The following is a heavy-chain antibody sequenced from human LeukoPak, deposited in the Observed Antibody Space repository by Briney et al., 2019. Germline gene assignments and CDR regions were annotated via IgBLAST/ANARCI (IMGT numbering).Heavy chain of an antibody. CDR1: GGSISTSAYY. CDR2: IYYSGNT. V-gene: IGHV4-39*02. Sequence: SETLSLTCIVSGGSISTSAYYWGWIRQPPGEGLQWIGSIYYSGNTYYNSSLKSRVTISVDTSTSQFSLRLSSVTAADTAVYYCARDHGGYYGSGSYCDCWGQGTLVTVSS. D-gene: IGHD3-10*01. CDR3: ARDHGGYYGSGSYCDC. J-gene: IGHJ4*02.